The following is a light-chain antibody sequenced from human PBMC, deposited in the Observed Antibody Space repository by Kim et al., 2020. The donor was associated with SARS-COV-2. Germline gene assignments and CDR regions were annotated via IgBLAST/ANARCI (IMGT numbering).Light chain of an antibody. CDR2: RDH. J-gene: IGLJ3*02. CDR1: STKAGTQG. CDR3: SAWASSLSAWV. Sequence: QPATVTSTGNSTKAGTQGEACLQHPQGHPHNLLSYRDHNRPSGISERFSTSRSGNTASLAITGLQPEYEADYYCSAWASSLSAWVFGGGTKLTVL. V-gene: IGLV10-54*01.